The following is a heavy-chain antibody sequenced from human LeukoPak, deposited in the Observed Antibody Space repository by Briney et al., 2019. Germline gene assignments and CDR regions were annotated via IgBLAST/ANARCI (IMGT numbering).Heavy chain of an antibody. CDR2: IYNGETT. CDR3: ARDLRRRVTAIGYGPNEYYYYMDV. J-gene: IGHJ6*03. D-gene: IGHD4/OR15-4a*01. Sequence: SETLSLTCTVSGYSISSGDYWGWIRQPPGKGLEWIGSIYNGETTHYNPSLKSPVAISVDRSKNQFSLKQSSVTAADTAVYYCARDLRRRVTAIGYGPNEYYYYMDVWGKGTTVTISS. CDR1: GYSISSGDY. V-gene: IGHV4-38-2*02.